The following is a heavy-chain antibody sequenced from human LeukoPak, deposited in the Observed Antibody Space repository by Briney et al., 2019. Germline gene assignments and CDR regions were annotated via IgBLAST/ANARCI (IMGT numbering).Heavy chain of an antibody. V-gene: IGHV3-23*01. Sequence: PGGSLRLPCAASGFTFSNYAMSWVRQAPGKGLEWVSTLSGTGGSTYYADSVKGRFTISRDNAKNSLYLQMSNLRAEDTAVYFCARGGGLDVWGQGATVTVSS. CDR1: GFTFSNYA. J-gene: IGHJ6*02. D-gene: IGHD3-16*01. CDR3: ARGGGLDV. CDR2: LSGTGGST.